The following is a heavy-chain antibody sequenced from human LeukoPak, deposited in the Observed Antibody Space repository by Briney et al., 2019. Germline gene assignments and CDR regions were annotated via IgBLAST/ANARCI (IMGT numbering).Heavy chain of an antibody. CDR2: MNPDSGNT. CDR3: ARGVRQQDFDY. V-gene: IGHV1-8*01. Sequence: ASVKVSCKASEYTFTSYDINWVRQATGQGLVWMGWMNPDSGNTGYAQMFQGRVTMTRNTSISTAYMELSSLRSEDTAVYYCARGVRQQDFDYWGRGTLVTVSS. J-gene: IGHJ4*02. D-gene: IGHD6-13*01. CDR1: EYTFTSYD.